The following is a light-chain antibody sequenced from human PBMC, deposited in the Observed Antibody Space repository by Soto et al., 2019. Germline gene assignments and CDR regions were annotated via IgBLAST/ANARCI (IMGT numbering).Light chain of an antibody. CDR3: MQSLQTPI. CDR1: QSLLHSNGYNY. CDR2: LGS. V-gene: IGKV2-28*01. J-gene: IGKJ4*01. Sequence: DIVMTQSPLSLPVTPGEPASISCRSSQSLLHSNGYNYLDWYMQKPGQSPQLLIYLGSNRASGVPDRFSGSGSGTDFTLTISRVEAEDVGVYYCMQSLQTPIFGGGTKVESK.